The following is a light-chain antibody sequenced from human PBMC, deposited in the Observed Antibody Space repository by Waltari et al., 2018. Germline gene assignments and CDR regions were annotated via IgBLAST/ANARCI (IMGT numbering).Light chain of an antibody. J-gene: IGLJ3*02. CDR1: RSDIGGHND. CDR2: DVI. CDR3: SAYAGSYILV. Sequence: QSALTQPHSVSGSPAQSVTISCTGTRSDIGGHNDVSWYQQHPGKAPKVMIYDVIERPSGVQDRFSGSKADSTASLNIVGVQACDEADDYCSAYAGSYILVFGGGTKLTVL. V-gene: IGLV2-11*01.